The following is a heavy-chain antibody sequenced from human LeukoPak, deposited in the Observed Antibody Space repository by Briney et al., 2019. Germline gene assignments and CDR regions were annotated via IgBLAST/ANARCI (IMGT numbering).Heavy chain of an antibody. J-gene: IGHJ4*02. CDR3: AKVFWSGYYVDY. CDR1: GFTVSDYD. V-gene: IGHV3-13*01. D-gene: IGHD3-3*01. CDR2: IGTAGDT. Sequence: PGGSLRLSCAASGFTVSDYDMHWVRQATGKGLEWVSAIGTAGDTYYPGSVKGRFTISRENAKNSLYLQMNSLRAEDTALYYCAKVFWSGYYVDYWGQGTLVTVSS.